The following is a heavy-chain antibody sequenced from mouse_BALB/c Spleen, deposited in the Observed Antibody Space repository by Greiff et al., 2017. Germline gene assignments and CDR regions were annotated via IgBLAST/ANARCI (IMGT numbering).Heavy chain of an antibody. D-gene: IGHD1-1*01. Sequence: EVKLVESGGGLVQPGGSRKLSCAASGFTFSSFGMHWVRQAPEKGLEWVAYISSGSSTIYYADTVKGRFTISRDNPKNTLFLQMTSLRSEDTAMYYCARGTYYGSSYGAMDYWGQGTSVTVSS. V-gene: IGHV5-17*02. CDR2: ISSGSSTI. CDR3: ARGTYYGSSYGAMDY. CDR1: GFTFSSFG. J-gene: IGHJ4*01.